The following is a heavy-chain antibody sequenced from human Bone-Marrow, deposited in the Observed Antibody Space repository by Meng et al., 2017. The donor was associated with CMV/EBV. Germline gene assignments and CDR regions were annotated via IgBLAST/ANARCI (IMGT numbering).Heavy chain of an antibody. D-gene: IGHD3-10*01. CDR2: TRNKANSYTT. Sequence: GESLKISCPASGFTLSDHYMDWVRQAPGKGLEWVGRTRNKANSYTTEYAASVKGRFTISRDDSKNSLYLQMNSLTTEDTAVYYCASGLVVRGKGLYGMDVWGQGTTVTVSS. J-gene: IGHJ6*02. V-gene: IGHV3-72*01. CDR3: ASGLVVRGKGLYGMDV. CDR1: GFTLSDHY.